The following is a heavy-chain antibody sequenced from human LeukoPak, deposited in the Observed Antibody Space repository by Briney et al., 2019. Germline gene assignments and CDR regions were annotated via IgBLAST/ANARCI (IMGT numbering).Heavy chain of an antibody. CDR1: GASISSYY. CDR2: IYTSGST. Sequence: PSETLSLTCTVSGASISSYYWSWVRQPPGKGLEWVGYIYTSGSTNYNPSLKSRVTIPVDTSKNQFSLKLSSVTAADTAVYYCAKHHCSSTSCYKRGFDYWGQGTLVTVSS. CDR3: AKHHCSSTSCYKRGFDY. J-gene: IGHJ4*02. D-gene: IGHD2-2*02. V-gene: IGHV4-4*09.